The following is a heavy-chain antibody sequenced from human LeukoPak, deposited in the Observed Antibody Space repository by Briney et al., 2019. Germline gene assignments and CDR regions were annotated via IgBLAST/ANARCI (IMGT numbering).Heavy chain of an antibody. CDR1: GYTFTGYY. CDR2: INGYNGNT. Sequence: ASVKVSCKASGYTFTGYYMHWVRQAPGQGLERMGWINGYNGNTNYAQKFQGRVTMTTDTSTSTAYMELRSLRSDDTALYYCARKGYYGSANFDYWGQGTLVTVSS. J-gene: IGHJ4*02. V-gene: IGHV1-18*04. CDR3: ARKGYYGSANFDY. D-gene: IGHD3-10*01.